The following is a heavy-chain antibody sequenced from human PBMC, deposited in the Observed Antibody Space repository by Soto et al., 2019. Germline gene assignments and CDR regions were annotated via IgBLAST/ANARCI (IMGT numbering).Heavy chain of an antibody. CDR3: ARHPELWFGESLGYYDMDV. CDR1: GYTFTSYG. J-gene: IGHJ6*02. D-gene: IGHD3-10*01. CDR2: ISAYNGNT. Sequence: QVQLVQSGAEVKKPGASVKVSCKASGYTFTSYGISWVRQAPGQGLEWMGWISAYNGNTNYAQKLQGRVTMTTDTSTSTAYMELRSLRSDDTAVYYCARHPELWFGESLGYYDMDVWGQGTTVTVSS. V-gene: IGHV1-18*01.